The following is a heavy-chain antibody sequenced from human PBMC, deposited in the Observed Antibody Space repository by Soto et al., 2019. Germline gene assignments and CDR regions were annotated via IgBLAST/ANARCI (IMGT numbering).Heavy chain of an antibody. CDR1: CFIFINYG. J-gene: IGHJ4*02. D-gene: IGHD3-10*01. Sequence: PGGSLRLSCAASCFIFINYGMHWVRQAPGKGLEWVAIIWYDGSNKYYADSVKGRFTISRDNSKNTVYLQMNSLRAEDTAMYFCAAGEPLNYRGQGTLVTVSS. CDR3: AAGEPLNY. CDR2: IWYDGSNK. V-gene: IGHV3-33*01.